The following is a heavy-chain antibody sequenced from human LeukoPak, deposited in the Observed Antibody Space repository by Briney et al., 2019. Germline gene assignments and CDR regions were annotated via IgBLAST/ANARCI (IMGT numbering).Heavy chain of an antibody. J-gene: IGHJ4*02. CDR2: ISSSGSGGNT. V-gene: IGHV3-23*01. D-gene: IGHD2-15*01. CDR3: AKQLGYCSDGSCYFPY. CDR1: GVTLSSYA. Sequence: GGSLRLSCTASGVTLSSYAMSWARQAPGKGLEWVSGISSSGSGGNTYYADSVKGRFTISRDSSKNTLCLQMNSLRAEDTAVYYCAKQLGYCSDGSCYFPYWGQGTLVTVSS.